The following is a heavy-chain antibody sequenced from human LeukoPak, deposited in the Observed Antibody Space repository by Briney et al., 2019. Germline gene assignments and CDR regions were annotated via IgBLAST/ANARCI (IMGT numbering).Heavy chain of an antibody. V-gene: IGHV3-21*01. CDR1: GLIFCSYS. Sequence: PGGSLRLSCAASGLIFCSYSVNWVRQAPGKGLEWVSSISSSSSYIYYADSVKGRFTISRDNAKNSLYLQMNSLRAEDTAVYYCASLKKGISPDAFDIWGQGTMVTVSS. CDR2: ISSSSSYI. CDR3: ASLKKGISPDAFDI. J-gene: IGHJ3*02.